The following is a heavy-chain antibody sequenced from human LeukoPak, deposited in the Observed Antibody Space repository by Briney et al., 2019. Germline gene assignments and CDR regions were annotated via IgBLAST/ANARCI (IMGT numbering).Heavy chain of an antibody. V-gene: IGHV3-7*05. J-gene: IGHJ4*02. CDR2: IKQDGSEK. CDR3: ARAVDDYVWGSYRPPGH. Sequence: GGSLRLSCAASGFTFSSYWMIWVRQAPGKGLEWVANIKQDGSEKYHVDSVKGRFTISRDNAKNSLYLQMNSLRVEGTAVYYCARAVDDYVWGSYRPPGHWGQGTLVTVSS. D-gene: IGHD3-16*02. CDR1: GFTFSSYW.